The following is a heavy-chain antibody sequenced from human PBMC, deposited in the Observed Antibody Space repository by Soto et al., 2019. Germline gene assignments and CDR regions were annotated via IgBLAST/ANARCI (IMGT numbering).Heavy chain of an antibody. V-gene: IGHV3-7*01. Sequence: VQLVESGGGLVQPGGSLRLSCAASGFNFETYWMSWVRQAPGKGLEWVANIIKDGSEKYYVDSVKGRFTISRDNAKNSLYLQMNSLRADDTAVYYCARGGYDPRHYWGQGTLVTVSS. CDR2: IIKDGSEK. D-gene: IGHD5-12*01. J-gene: IGHJ4*02. CDR1: GFNFETYW. CDR3: ARGGYDPRHY.